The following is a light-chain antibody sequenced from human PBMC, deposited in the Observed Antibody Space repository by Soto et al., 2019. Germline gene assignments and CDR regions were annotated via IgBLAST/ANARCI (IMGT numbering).Light chain of an antibody. Sequence: EIVLTQSPGTLSLSPGERATLSCRASHTVSSSYLAWYQQKPGQPPRLLIYGASSRATGIPDRFSGSGSGKDFILTFILLEPDDFAVYYCQQYVSSLTFGGGTKVDIK. V-gene: IGKV3-20*01. J-gene: IGKJ4*01. CDR1: HTVSSSY. CDR3: QQYVSSLT. CDR2: GAS.